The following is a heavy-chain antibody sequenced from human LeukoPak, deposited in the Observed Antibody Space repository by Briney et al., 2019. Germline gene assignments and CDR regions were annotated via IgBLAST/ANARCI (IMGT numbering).Heavy chain of an antibody. CDR1: GYTFTSYY. V-gene: IGHV1-46*01. CDR2: INPTGGST. D-gene: IGHD3-10*01. J-gene: IGHJ3*02. CDR3: ARDLRPGWSGEDAFDI. Sequence: GASVKVSCKASGYTFTSYYMHWVRQAPGEGLEWMGIINPTGGSTSYAQKFQGRVTMTRDTSTSTVYMELSSLRSEDTAVYYCARDLRPGWSGEDAFDIWGQGTMVTVSS.